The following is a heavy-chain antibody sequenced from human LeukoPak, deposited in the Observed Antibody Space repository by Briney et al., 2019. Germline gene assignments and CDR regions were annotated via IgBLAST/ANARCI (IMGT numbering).Heavy chain of an antibody. CDR2: IYPGDSDT. J-gene: IGHJ4*02. CDR3: ARAYCSGGSCGGPFDY. V-gene: IGHV5-51*01. CDR1: GYSFTSYW. Sequence: GESLKISCKGSGYSFTSYWIGWVRQMPGKGLEWMGIIYPGDSDTRYSPSFQGQVTISADKSISTAYLQWSSLKASGTAMYYCARAYCSGGSCGGPFDYWGQGTLVTVSS. D-gene: IGHD2-15*01.